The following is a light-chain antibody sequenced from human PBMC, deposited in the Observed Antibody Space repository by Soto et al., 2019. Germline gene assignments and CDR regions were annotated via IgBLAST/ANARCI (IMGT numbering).Light chain of an antibody. V-gene: IGKV1-5*03. J-gene: IGKJ1*01. CDR3: QQYKSYWT. CDR2: KAS. CDR1: QSISSW. Sequence: DIQMTQSPSPLSASVGDRVTITFRASQSISSWLAWYQQKPGKAPKLLIYKASSLESGVPSRFSGSGSGTEFTLTISSLQPDDFATYYCQQYKSYWTFGQGTKVDIK.